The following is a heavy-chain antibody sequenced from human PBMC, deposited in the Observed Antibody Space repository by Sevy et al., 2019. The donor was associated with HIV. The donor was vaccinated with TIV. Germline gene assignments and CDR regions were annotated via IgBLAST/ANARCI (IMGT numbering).Heavy chain of an antibody. CDR3: AREGTEWELAYYYYMDV. CDR1: GFTFSDYY. V-gene: IGHV3-11*01. CDR2: ISSSGSTI. Sequence: GRSLRLSCAASGFTFSDYYMSWIRQAPGKGLEWVSYISSSGSTIYYADSVKGRFTISRDNAKNSLYLQMNSLRAEDTAVYYCAREGTEWELAYYYYMDVWGKGTTVTVSS. J-gene: IGHJ6*03. D-gene: IGHD1-26*01.